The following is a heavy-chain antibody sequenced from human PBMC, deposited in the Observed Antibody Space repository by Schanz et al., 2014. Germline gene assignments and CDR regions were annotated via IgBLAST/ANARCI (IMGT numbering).Heavy chain of an antibody. CDR2: RWYDGSNK. J-gene: IGHJ4*02. CDR1: GFTFKNLG. V-gene: IGHV3-30*02. CDR3: AKDSVLVATGHDYFDY. Sequence: QVQLVESGGGVVQPGGSLSLSGEASGFTFKNLGMHWVPQTPGKGLEWMAFRWYDGSNKIYADSVKGRFTISRDNSNNTLFLQMSSLRVEDTAIYYCAKDSVLVATGHDYFDYWGQGTLVTVSS. D-gene: IGHD2-21*01.